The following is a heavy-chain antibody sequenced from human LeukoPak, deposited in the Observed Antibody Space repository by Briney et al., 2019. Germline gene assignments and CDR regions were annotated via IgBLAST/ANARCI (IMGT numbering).Heavy chain of an antibody. CDR1: GGTFSSYA. J-gene: IGHJ4*02. D-gene: IGHD1-20*01. Sequence: GSSVKVSCKASGGTFSSYAISWVRQAPGQGLEWMGGIIPIFGTANYAQKFQGRVTITTDESTSTAYMELSSLRAEDTAVYYCAKDRNWNGDYWGQGTLVTVSS. CDR2: IIPIFGTA. CDR3: AKDRNWNGDY. V-gene: IGHV1-69*05.